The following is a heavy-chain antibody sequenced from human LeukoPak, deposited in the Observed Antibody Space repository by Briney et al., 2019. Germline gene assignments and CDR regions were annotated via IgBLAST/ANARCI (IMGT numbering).Heavy chain of an antibody. J-gene: IGHJ4*02. Sequence: SETLSLTCTVSGGSFSSYYWSWIRQPPGKGLEWIGYIYYSGSTNYNPSLKSRVTISVDTSKNQFSLKLSSVTAADTAVYYCAALHGGNSGGFDYWGQGTLVTVSS. CDR1: GGSFSSYY. V-gene: IGHV4-59*01. CDR2: IYYSGST. D-gene: IGHD4-23*01. CDR3: AALHGGNSGGFDY.